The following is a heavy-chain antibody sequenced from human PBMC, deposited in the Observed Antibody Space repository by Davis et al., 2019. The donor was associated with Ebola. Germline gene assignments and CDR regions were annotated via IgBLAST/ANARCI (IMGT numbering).Heavy chain of an antibody. CDR2: INHSGST. CDR1: GGSFSGSY. D-gene: IGHD3-22*01. Sequence: MPSETLSPTCAVCGGSFSGSYWSWIRQLPGKGLEWIGEINHSGSTNYNPSLKSRVTISVDTSKNQFSLKLSSVTAADTAVYYCARGPMIVVVIASTDDAFDIWGQGTMVTVSS. CDR3: ARGPMIVVVIASTDDAFDI. V-gene: IGHV4-34*01. J-gene: IGHJ3*02.